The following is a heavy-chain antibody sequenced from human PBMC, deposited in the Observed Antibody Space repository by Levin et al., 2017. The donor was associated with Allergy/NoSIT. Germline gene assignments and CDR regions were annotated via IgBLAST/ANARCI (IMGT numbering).Heavy chain of an antibody. CDR1: GGSISSSSYY. CDR2: IYYGGST. V-gene: IGHV4-39*01. D-gene: IGHD2-15*01. J-gene: IGHJ4*02. Sequence: SQTLSLPCTVSGGSISSSSYYWGWIRQPPGKGLEWIGSIYYGGSTYYNPSLKSRVTISADTSKNQFSLNLSSVTAADTAVYYCARRGPSGRSLDYWGQGTLVTVSS. CDR3: ARRGPSGRSLDY.